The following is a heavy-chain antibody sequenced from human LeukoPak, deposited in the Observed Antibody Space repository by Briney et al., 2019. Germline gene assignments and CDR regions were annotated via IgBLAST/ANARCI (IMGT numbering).Heavy chain of an antibody. V-gene: IGHV3-73*01. CDR2: IRSKANSYAT. J-gene: IGHJ5*02. D-gene: IGHD3-22*01. CDR3: TRADSSGYYYVS. Sequence: GGSLRLSCAASGFTFSGSAMHWVRQASGKGLEWVGRIRSKANSYATAYAASVKGRLTIDRDDSKNTAYLQMNSLKTEDTAVYYCTRADSSGYYYVSWGQGTLVTVSS. CDR1: GFTFSGSA.